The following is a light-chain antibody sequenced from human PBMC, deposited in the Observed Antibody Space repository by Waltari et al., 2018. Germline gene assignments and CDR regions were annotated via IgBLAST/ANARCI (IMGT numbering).Light chain of an antibody. V-gene: IGLV1-51*02. CDR1: GSNIGNNY. J-gene: IGLJ3*02. CDR3: ATWDSSLSGV. Sequence: QSVLTQPPSVSAAPGQKVTISCSGSGSNIGNNYVSWYQQLTGTAPKLLIYEKNKRPSGIPYRFSASKSGTSATLGITGLQTGDDADYYCATWDSSLSGVFGGGTKLTVL. CDR2: EKN.